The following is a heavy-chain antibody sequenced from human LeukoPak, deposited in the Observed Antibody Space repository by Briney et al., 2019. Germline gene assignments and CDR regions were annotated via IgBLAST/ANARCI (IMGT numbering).Heavy chain of an antibody. CDR1: GGTFSSYA. D-gene: IGHD3-3*02. V-gene: IGHV1-69*13. CDR2: IIPIFGTA. J-gene: IGHJ4*02. CDR3: ARDVALGLNYFDY. Sequence: SVKVSCKASGGTFSSYAISWVRQAPGQGLEWMGGIIPIFGTANYAQRFQGRVTITADESTSTAYMELSSLRSEDTAVYYCARDVALGLNYFDYWGQGTLVTVSS.